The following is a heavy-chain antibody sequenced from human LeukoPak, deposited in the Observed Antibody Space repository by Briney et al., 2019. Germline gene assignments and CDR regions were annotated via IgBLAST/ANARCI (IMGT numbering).Heavy chain of an antibody. Sequence: ASEKGSCKASGYTFTSDGISWVRQAPGQGLEWMGWISAYNGNTNYAQKLQGRVTMTTDTSTRTAYMELRSLRSDDTAVYYCARVRPTQCDYFDYWGQGTLVTVSS. CDR2: ISAYNGNT. D-gene: IGHD5-24*01. CDR3: ARVRPTQCDYFDY. J-gene: IGHJ4*02. V-gene: IGHV1-18*04. CDR1: GYTFTSDG.